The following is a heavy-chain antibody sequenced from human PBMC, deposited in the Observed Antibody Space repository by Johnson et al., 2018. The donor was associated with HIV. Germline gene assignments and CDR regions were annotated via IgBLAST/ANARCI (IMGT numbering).Heavy chain of an antibody. CDR2: IKRKTDGGTT. V-gene: IGHV3-15*01. Sequence: VQLVESGGGLVKPGGSVRLSCAVSGFTFTDAWMSWVRQAPGKGLEWVGRIKRKTDGGTTDYAAPVKGRFTISRDDSRNTLYLQVNSLRAEDTAVYYCARGGQLVAFDIWGQGTMVTVSS. J-gene: IGHJ3*02. CDR3: ARGGQLVAFDI. D-gene: IGHD6-6*01. CDR1: GFTFTDAW.